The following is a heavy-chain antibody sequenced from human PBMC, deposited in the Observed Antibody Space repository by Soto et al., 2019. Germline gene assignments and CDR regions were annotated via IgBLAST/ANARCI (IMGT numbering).Heavy chain of an antibody. D-gene: IGHD3-9*01. CDR2: IIPIFGTA. Sequence: QVQLVQSGAEVKKPGSSVKVSCKASGGTFSSYAISWVRQAPGQGLEWMGGIIPIFGTANYAQKFQGRVTITADESTSTAYMELSSLRSEDTAVYYCARSSRYYDILTGGLCGDYYYYGMDVWGQGTTVTVSS. J-gene: IGHJ6*02. V-gene: IGHV1-69*01. CDR1: GGTFSSYA. CDR3: ARSSRYYDILTGGLCGDYYYYGMDV.